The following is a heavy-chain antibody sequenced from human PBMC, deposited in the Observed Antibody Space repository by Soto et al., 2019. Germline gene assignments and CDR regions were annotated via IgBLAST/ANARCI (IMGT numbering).Heavy chain of an antibody. Sequence: QVQLQESGPGLVKPSETLSLTCTVSGGSISSYYWSWIRQPPGKGLEWIGYIYYSGSTNYNPSLKSRVTRSVDTSKNQFSLKLSSVTAADTAVYYCARRYYCGSGSDEDYWGQGTLVTVSS. V-gene: IGHV4-59*08. J-gene: IGHJ4*02. CDR2: IYYSGST. CDR1: GGSISSYY. CDR3: ARRYYCGSGSDEDY. D-gene: IGHD3-10*01.